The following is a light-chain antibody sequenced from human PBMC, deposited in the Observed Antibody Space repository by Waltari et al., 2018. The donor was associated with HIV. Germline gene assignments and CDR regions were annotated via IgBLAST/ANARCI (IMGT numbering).Light chain of an antibody. CDR3: QQYGTSTWA. J-gene: IGKJ1*01. V-gene: IGKV3-20*01. CDR1: QRIASNY. CDR2: GAS. Sequence: PGERATLSCRASQRIASNYVTWYQQKRGQAPRLLIYGASNRATGIPDRFRGGGSGTDFTLTISRLEPEDFAVYYCQQYGTSTWAFGQGTQVEIK.